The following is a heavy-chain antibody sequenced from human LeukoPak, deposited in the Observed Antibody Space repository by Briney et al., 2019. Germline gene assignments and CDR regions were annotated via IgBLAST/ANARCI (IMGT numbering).Heavy chain of an antibody. Sequence: SVKPSCKASGGTFSSYAISWVRQAPGQGLEWMGRIIPIFGTANYAQKFQGRVTITTDESTSTAYMELSSLRSEDTAVYYCARDPSSSWSYNWFDPWGQGTLVTVSS. CDR3: ARDPSSSWSYNWFDP. J-gene: IGHJ5*02. V-gene: IGHV1-69*05. CDR2: IIPIFGTA. D-gene: IGHD6-13*01. CDR1: GGTFSSYA.